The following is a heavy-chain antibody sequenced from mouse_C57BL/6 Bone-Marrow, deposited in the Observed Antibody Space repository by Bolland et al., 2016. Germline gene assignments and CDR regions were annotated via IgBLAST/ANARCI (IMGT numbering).Heavy chain of an antibody. Sequence: SKSNNYATYYADSVKDRFTISRDDSESMLYLQMNNLKTEDTAMYYCVAPYAMDYWGQGTS. V-gene: IGHV10-1*01. CDR2: SKSNNYAT. CDR3: VAPYAMDY. J-gene: IGHJ4*01.